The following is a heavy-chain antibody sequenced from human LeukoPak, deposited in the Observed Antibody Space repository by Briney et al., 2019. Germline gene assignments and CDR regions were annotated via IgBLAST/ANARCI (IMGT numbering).Heavy chain of an antibody. Sequence: PSETLSLTCAVYGGSFSGYYWSWIRQPPGKVLEWIGEINHSGSTNYNPSLKSRVTISVDTSKNQFSLKLSSVTAADTAVYYCARGRFDLYDYVWGSYATWGQGTLVTVSS. J-gene: IGHJ4*02. V-gene: IGHV4-34*01. CDR1: GGSFSGYY. CDR2: INHSGST. D-gene: IGHD3-16*01. CDR3: ARGRFDLYDYVWGSYAT.